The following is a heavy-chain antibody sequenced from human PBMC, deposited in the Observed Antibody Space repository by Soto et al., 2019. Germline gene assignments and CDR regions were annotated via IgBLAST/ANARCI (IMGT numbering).Heavy chain of an antibody. V-gene: IGHV3-23*01. CDR3: AKEHTSAFAVHYMDV. CDR1: GFTFSNYV. D-gene: IGHD3-10*02. Sequence: GGSLRLSCAASGFTFSNYVMSWVRQAPGKGLEWVSAMSGSGGSTYYADSVEGRFTISRDNSKNTLYLQMNSLRAEDTAVYYCAKEHTSAFAVHYMDVWGKGTTVTVSS. CDR2: MSGSGGST. J-gene: IGHJ6*03.